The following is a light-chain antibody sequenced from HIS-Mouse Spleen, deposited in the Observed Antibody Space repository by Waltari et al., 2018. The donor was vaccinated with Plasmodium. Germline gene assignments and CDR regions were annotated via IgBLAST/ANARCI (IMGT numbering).Light chain of an antibody. CDR2: GAS. CDR3: QQYGSSPLYT. Sequence: EIVLTQSPGTLSLSPGERATLSCSASQSVSSSYLAWYQQNPGQAPRLLIYGASSRATGIPDRFSGSGSGTDFTLTISRLEPEDFAVYYCQQYGSSPLYTFGQGTKLEIK. CDR1: QSVSSSY. V-gene: IGKV3-20*01. J-gene: IGKJ2*01.